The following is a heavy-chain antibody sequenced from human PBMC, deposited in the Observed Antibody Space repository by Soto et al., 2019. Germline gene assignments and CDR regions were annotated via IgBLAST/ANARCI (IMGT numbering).Heavy chain of an antibody. D-gene: IGHD1-26*01. CDR2: ISYDGSNK. Sequence: PGGSLRLSCAASGFTFSSYAMHWVRQAPGKGLEWVAVISYDGSNKYYADSVKGRFTISRDNSKNTLYLQMNSLRAEDTAVYYCARDSGTGGYYYYGMDVWGQGTTVTVSS. CDR1: GFTFSSYA. V-gene: IGHV3-30-3*01. J-gene: IGHJ6*02. CDR3: ARDSGTGGYYYYGMDV.